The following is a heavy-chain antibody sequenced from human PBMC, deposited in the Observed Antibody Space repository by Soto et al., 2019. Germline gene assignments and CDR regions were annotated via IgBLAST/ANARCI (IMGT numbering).Heavy chain of an antibody. CDR1: GGLFSSYA. Sequence: SVKVSCKDTGGLFSSYAVSWVRQAPGQGLEWMGGIIPVFDTVYYAQKFQGRVTITADESTNTAYMELSSLRSEDTAMYYCARGGSGYVWFNEVWGHVPLVTVS. CDR2: IIPVFDTV. D-gene: IGHD3-22*01. CDR3: ARGGSGYVWFNEV. V-gene: IGHV1-69*13. J-gene: IGHJ4*01.